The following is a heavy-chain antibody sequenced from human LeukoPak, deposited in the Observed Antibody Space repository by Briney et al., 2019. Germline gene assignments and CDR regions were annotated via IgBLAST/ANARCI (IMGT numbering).Heavy chain of an antibody. V-gene: IGHV3-74*01. Sequence: GGSLRLSCAASGFTFSDTWMHWVRQGPGEGLVWVSRIKSDGSSTSYADSVKGRFTISRDNAKNTLHLQMNSLRAEDTAVYYCARVGAVAGGFDIWGQGTMVTVSS. CDR3: ARVGAVAGGFDI. CDR2: IKSDGSST. D-gene: IGHD6-19*01. J-gene: IGHJ3*02. CDR1: GFTFSDTW.